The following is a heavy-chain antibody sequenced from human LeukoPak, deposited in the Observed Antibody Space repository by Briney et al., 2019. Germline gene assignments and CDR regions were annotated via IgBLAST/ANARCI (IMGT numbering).Heavy chain of an antibody. Sequence: GASVKVSCKASGYTFTSYGISWVRQAPGRGLEWVGWISAYNGNTNYAQKLQGRVTMTTDTSTSTAYMELRSLRSDDTAVYYCARPYSSSWYLRSYSHLYMDVWAKGTTVAISS. V-gene: IGHV1-18*01. D-gene: IGHD6-13*01. J-gene: IGHJ6*03. CDR1: GYTFTSYG. CDR2: ISAYNGNT. CDR3: ARPYSSSWYLRSYSHLYMDV.